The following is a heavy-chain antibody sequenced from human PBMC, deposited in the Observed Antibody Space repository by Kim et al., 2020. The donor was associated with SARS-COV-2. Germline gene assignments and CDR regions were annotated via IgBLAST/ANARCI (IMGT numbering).Heavy chain of an antibody. V-gene: IGHV3-53*01. D-gene: IGHD4-17*01. J-gene: IGHJ4*02. CDR1: GFTVSSNY. CDR3: AGGGPQGTVTNAY. CDR2: IYTGGST. Sequence: GGSLRLSCAASGFTVSSNYMSWVRQAPGKGLQCVSVIYTGGSTYYSDSVKGRFTISRDNSKNTLYLQMNSLSAEDTAVYYCAGGGPQGTVTNAYWGRGTLVTVSS.